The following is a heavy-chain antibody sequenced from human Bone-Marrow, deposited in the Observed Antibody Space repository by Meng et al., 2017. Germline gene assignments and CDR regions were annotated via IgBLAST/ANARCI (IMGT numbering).Heavy chain of an antibody. CDR3: ARAFPPGQEGYCSGGSCYSYGY. CDR1: GYTFTSYY. V-gene: IGHV1-46*01. D-gene: IGHD2-15*01. J-gene: IGHJ4*02. Sequence: ASVKVSCKASGYTFTSYYMHWVRQAPGQGLEWMGIINPSGGSTSYAQKFQGSVTMTRDTSTSTVYMELSRLRSEDTAVYYCARAFPPGQEGYCSGGSCYSYGYWGQGTLVTVSS. CDR2: INPSGGST.